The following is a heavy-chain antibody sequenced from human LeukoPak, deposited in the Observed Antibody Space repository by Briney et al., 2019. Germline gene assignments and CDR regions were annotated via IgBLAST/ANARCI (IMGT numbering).Heavy chain of an antibody. Sequence: PGGSLRLSCAASGFSFSTYTMIWFRQAPGKALEWVSSISSSGNYRDFADSVKGRFTISRDNAQKSLYLQMNSLRAEDTAVYYCTGEYIRGMADYWGQGNRGHRLL. J-gene: IGHJ4*02. CDR3: TGEYIRGMADY. V-gene: IGHV3-21*01. D-gene: IGHD6-13*01. CDR2: ISSSGNYR. CDR1: GFSFSTYT.